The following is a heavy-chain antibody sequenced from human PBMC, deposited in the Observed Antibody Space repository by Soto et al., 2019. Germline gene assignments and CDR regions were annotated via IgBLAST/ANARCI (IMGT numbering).Heavy chain of an antibody. V-gene: IGHV3-74*01. CDR2: ISDDGSTI. D-gene: IGHD2-21*01. Sequence: EVQLVESGGGLVQPGGSLRLSCAASGFVFSMYWMHWVRQAPGKGLEWVSRISDDGSTIHYADSVKGRFSISRDNAQNFLFWGMPALRNEDRAVFYGVRGPRPSSVAPGPFWAQGPPATVPS. CDR1: GFVFSMYW. CDR3: VRGPRPSSVAPGPF. J-gene: IGHJ4*02.